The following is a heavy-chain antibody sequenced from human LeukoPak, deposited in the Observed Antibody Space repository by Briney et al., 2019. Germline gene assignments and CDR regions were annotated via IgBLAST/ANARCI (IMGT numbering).Heavy chain of an antibody. Sequence: SETLSLTCAVYGGSFSGYYWSWIRQPPGKGLEWIGYIYYSGSTYYNPSLKSRVTISVDTSKNQFSLKLSSVTAADTAVYYCARGYGSGSYYKDYWGQGTLVTVS. D-gene: IGHD3-10*01. CDR2: IYYSGST. J-gene: IGHJ4*02. CDR3: ARGYGSGSYYKDY. V-gene: IGHV4-34*09. CDR1: GGSFSGYY.